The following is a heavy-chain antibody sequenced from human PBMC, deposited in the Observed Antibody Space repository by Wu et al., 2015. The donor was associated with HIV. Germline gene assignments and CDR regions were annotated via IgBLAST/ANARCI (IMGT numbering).Heavy chain of an antibody. CDR2: ISAYNGNT. V-gene: IGHV1-18*01. Sequence: VQLVQSGPDVKAPGTSMKVSCKTSGFAFINYYISWVQQAPGKGLKWMGWISAYNGNTNYAQKLQGRVTMTTDTSTSTAYMELRSLRSDDTAVYYCARDSSAAAGTQGYWGQGTLVTVSS. CDR3: ARDSSAAAGTQGY. CDR1: GFAFINYY. D-gene: IGHD6-13*01. J-gene: IGHJ4*02.